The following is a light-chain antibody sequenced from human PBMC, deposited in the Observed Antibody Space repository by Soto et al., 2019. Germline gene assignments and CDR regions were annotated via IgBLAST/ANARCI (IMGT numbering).Light chain of an antibody. Sequence: QSALTQPASVSGSPGQSITISCTGTSRDIDTYNYVSWYQLHPGKAPKTVIYEVYNRPSGVSNRFSGSKSRNTASLTISGLQADDEAVYYCSSHTGSGSYVFGTGTKVTVL. V-gene: IGLV2-14*01. CDR1: SRDIDTYNY. J-gene: IGLJ1*01. CDR3: SSHTGSGSYV. CDR2: EVY.